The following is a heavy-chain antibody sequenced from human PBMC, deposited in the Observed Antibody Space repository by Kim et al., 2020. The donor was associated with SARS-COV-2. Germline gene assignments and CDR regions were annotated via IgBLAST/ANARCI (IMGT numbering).Heavy chain of an antibody. CDR3: TTDPQQLVPEAFDI. D-gene: IGHD6-13*01. J-gene: IGHJ3*02. V-gene: IGHV3-15*01. Sequence: APVKGRFTISRDDSKNTLYLQMNSLKTEDTAVYYCTTDPQQLVPEAFDIWGQGTMVTVSS.